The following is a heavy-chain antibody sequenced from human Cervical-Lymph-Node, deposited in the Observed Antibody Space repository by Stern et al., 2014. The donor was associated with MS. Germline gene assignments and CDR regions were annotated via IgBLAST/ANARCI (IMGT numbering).Heavy chain of an antibody. Sequence: VQLVESGPGLVKPSETLSLTCTVSGGSITNRDYWGWIRQSPGQGLEWIGSVYYSGITYYRPSLKSRATISIDTSRNQFFLRLTSVTATDTAVYFCARGVTAVTNYVPNWCFDLWGRGTLVTVSS. CDR2: VYYSGIT. CDR3: ARGVTAVTNYVPNWCFDL. V-gene: IGHV4-39*02. D-gene: IGHD4-11*01. J-gene: IGHJ2*01. CDR1: GGSITNRDY.